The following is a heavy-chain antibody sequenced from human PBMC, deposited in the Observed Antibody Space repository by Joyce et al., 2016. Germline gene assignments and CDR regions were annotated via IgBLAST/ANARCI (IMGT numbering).Heavy chain of an antibody. Sequence: QLQLQESGPGLVKPSETLSLSCTVSGGSISSSTYYWGWIRQPPRKGLEWIGSVYYSGGTYFDPSRKSRVTISVDTSKNQFSLKLTSVTAADTAVYYCARSFFYCSGGSCFSGEWFDPWGQGTLVTVSS. D-gene: IGHD2-15*01. V-gene: IGHV4-39*07. CDR2: VYYSGGT. J-gene: IGHJ5*02. CDR1: GGSISSSTYY. CDR3: ARSFFYCSGGSCFSGEWFDP.